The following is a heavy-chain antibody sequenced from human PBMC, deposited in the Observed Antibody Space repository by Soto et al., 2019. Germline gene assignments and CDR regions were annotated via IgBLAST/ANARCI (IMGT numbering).Heavy chain of an antibody. Sequence: GASVKVSCKASGYTFTSYGISWVRQAPGQGLEWMGWISAYNGNTNYAQKLQGRVTMTTDTSTSTAYMELRSLRSDDTAVYYCAREEIGYCSGGSCYPQYYYGMDVWGQGTTVTVSS. J-gene: IGHJ6*02. D-gene: IGHD2-15*01. CDR1: GYTFTSYG. CDR3: AREEIGYCSGGSCYPQYYYGMDV. V-gene: IGHV1-18*01. CDR2: ISAYNGNT.